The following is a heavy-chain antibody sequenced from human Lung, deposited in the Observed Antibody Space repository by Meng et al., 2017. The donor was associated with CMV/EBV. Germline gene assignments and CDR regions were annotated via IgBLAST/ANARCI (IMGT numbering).Heavy chain of an antibody. Sequence: QVPLVQAGAGVKEPGASVKVSCNASGGTFSSYTISWVRQAPGQGLEWMGRIIPILGIANYAQKFQGRVTITADKSTSTAYMELSSLRSEDTAVYYCASSIFGVVIISPLGYWGQGTLVTVSS. V-gene: IGHV1-69*02. CDR1: GGTFSSYT. J-gene: IGHJ4*02. D-gene: IGHD3-3*01. CDR3: ASSIFGVVIISPLGY. CDR2: IIPILGIA.